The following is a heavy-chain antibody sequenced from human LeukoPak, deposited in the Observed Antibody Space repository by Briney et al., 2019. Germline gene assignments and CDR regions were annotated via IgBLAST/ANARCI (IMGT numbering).Heavy chain of an antibody. D-gene: IGHD2-2*01. CDR2: ISYDGRNK. CDR3: VVPAAPLFDY. J-gene: IGHJ4*02. CDR1: GFTFSSYA. V-gene: IGHV3-30*04. Sequence: GRSLRLSCAASGFTFSSYAMHWVRQAPGKGLEWVAVISYDGRNKYYADSVKGRFTISRDNSKNTLYLQMNSLRAEDTAVYYGVVPAAPLFDYWGQGTLVTVSS.